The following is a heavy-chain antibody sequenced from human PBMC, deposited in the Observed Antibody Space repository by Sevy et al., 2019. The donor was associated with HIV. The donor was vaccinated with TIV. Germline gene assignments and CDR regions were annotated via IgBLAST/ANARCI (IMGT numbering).Heavy chain of an antibody. D-gene: IGHD3-16*01. CDR3: AREYDRGSFDY. J-gene: IGHJ4*02. Sequence: GGSLRLSCAASGFTFSSYSMNWVRQAPGKGLEWVSYISSSSSTIYYADSVKGRFTISRENAKNSLYLQMNSLGDEDTAVYYCAREYDRGSFDYWGQGTLVTVSS. CDR2: ISSSSSTI. CDR1: GFTFSSYS. V-gene: IGHV3-48*02.